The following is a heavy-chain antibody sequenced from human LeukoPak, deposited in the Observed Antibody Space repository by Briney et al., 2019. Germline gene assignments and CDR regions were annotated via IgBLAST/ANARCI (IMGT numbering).Heavy chain of an antibody. J-gene: IGHJ4*02. CDR2: MYYSGNT. Sequence: PSETLSLTCTVSGGSISSRSYYRGWIRQPPGKGLEWIGSMYYSGNTYYNPSLKSRVTISVDTSKNQFSLKLSSVTAADTAVYYCARQGSGNYLSPVNYWGQGTLVIVSS. CDR3: ARQGSGNYLSPVNY. CDR1: GGSISSRSYY. D-gene: IGHD1-26*01. V-gene: IGHV4-39*01.